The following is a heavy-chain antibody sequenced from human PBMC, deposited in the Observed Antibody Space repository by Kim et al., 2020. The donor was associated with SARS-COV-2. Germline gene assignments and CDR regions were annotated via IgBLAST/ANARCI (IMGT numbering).Heavy chain of an antibody. CDR3: AKDPVASHDYGDYGGDYYYGMDV. D-gene: IGHD4-17*01. CDR1: GFTFSSYG. Sequence: GGSLRLSCAASGFTFSSYGMHWVRQAPGKGLEWVAVISYDGSNKYYADSVKGRFTISRDNSKNTLYLQMNSLRAEDTAVYYCAKDPVASHDYGDYGGDYYYGMDVWGQGTTGTVSS. V-gene: IGHV3-30*18. J-gene: IGHJ6*02. CDR2: ISYDGSNK.